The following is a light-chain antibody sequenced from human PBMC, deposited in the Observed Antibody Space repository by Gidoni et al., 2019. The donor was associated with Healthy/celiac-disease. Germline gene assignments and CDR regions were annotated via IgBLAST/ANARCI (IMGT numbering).Light chain of an antibody. CDR1: QSVSSY. CDR2: DAS. CDR3: QQRSNWPQLT. Sequence: IVLTQSPATLSLSPGERATHSCRASQSVSSYLAWYQQKPGQAPRLLIYDASNRATGIPARFSGSGSGTDFTLTISSLEPEDFAVYYCQQRSNWPQLTFGGGTKVEIK. J-gene: IGKJ4*01. V-gene: IGKV3-11*01.